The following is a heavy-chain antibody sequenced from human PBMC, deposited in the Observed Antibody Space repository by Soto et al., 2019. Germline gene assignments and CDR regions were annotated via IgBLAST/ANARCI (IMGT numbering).Heavy chain of an antibody. CDR2: MNPGSGDT. J-gene: IGHJ5*02. Sequence: AAVKVACKASGYSFTNNDVTWVRQATGQGLEWIGWMNPGSGDTGYAQKFQGRVTMTRDISIATAYMELSSLRSDDTAIYYCARMATFGSLNWFDPCGQGTMVIVSA. CDR1: GYSFTNND. CDR3: ARMATFGSLNWFDP. V-gene: IGHV1-8*01. D-gene: IGHD3-16*01.